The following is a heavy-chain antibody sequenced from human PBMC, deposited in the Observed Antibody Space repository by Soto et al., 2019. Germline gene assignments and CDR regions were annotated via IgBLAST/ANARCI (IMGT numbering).Heavy chain of an antibody. D-gene: IGHD6-6*01. CDR3: ARAQTPYRRSPGGYHWFDP. CDR2: IIPIFGTA. V-gene: IGHV1-69*06. Sequence: SVKVSCKASGGTFSSYAISWVRQAPGQGLEWMGGIIPIFGTANYAQKFQGRVTITADKSTSTAYMVLGSLRSEDTGVYYCARAQTPYRRSPGGYHWFDPWGQGTPVPVSS. CDR1: GGTFSSYA. J-gene: IGHJ5*02.